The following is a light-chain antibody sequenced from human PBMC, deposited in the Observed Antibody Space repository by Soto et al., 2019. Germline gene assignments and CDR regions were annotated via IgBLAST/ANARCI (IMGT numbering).Light chain of an antibody. J-gene: IGKJ2*01. CDR2: AAS. Sequence: AIRMTQSPSSFSASTGDRVTITCRASQGISSYLAWYLQKPGKAPKLLIYAASTLQSGVPSRFSGSGSGTDFTLTISCLQSEDFATYYCQQYYSYPLYTFGQGTKLEIK. CDR3: QQYYSYPLYT. CDR1: QGISSY. V-gene: IGKV1-8*01.